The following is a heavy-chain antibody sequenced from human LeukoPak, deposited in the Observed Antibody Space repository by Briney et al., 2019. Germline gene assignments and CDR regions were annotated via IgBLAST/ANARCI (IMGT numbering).Heavy chain of an antibody. V-gene: IGHV4-59*13. D-gene: IGHD5-12*01. Sequence: SETLSLTCTVSGGSISSYFWNWIRQPPGQGLEWIGYMSNTGITKYNPSLKSRVTISADTSKNQFSLNLNSVTAADTAVYFCAKASVATAVLFDSWGQGTLVAASS. CDR3: AKASVATAVLFDS. CDR2: MSNTGIT. CDR1: GGSISSYF. J-gene: IGHJ4*02.